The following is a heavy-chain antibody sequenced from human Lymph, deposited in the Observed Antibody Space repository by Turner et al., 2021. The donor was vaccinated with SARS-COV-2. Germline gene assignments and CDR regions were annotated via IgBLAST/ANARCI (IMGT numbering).Heavy chain of an antibody. Sequence: QVQLVQSGAEVKKPGASVTVACKASGYTFTGNYMHWVRQAPGQGLEWMGWINPNSGGTNNAQKFQGRVTMTRDTSISTAYMELSRLRSDDTAVYYCARDVERYNDFWSGYSGGYGLDVWGQGTTVTVSS. J-gene: IGHJ6*02. V-gene: IGHV1-2*02. CDR2: INPNSGGT. CDR1: GYTFTGNY. D-gene: IGHD3-3*01. CDR3: ARDVERYNDFWSGYSGGYGLDV.